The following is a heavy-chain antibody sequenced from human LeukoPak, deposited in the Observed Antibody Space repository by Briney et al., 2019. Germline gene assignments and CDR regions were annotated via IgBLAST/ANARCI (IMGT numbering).Heavy chain of an antibody. CDR2: IYSGGST. CDR3: ARERESSGQGDY. D-gene: IGHD6-19*01. Sequence: GGSLRLSCAVSGFSVSSNYMSWIRQSPGKGLEWVSVIYSGGSTYYADSVKGRFTISRDNSKNTLYLQMNSLRAEDTAVYYCARERESSGQGDYWGQGTLVTVSS. V-gene: IGHV3-53*05. CDR1: GFSVSSNY. J-gene: IGHJ4*02.